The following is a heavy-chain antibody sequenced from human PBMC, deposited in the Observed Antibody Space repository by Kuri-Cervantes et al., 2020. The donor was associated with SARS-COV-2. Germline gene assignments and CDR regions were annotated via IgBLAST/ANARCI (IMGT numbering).Heavy chain of an antibody. CDR3: AGKGGEVGATLYGMDV. D-gene: IGHD1-26*01. Sequence: SVKVSCKASGGTFSSYAISWVRQAPGQGLEWMGGIIPIFGTANYARKFQGRVTITADESTSTAYMELSSLRSEDTAVYYCAGKGGEVGATLYGMDVWGQGTTVTVSS. V-gene: IGHV1-69*13. J-gene: IGHJ6*02. CDR2: IIPIFGTA. CDR1: GGTFSSYA.